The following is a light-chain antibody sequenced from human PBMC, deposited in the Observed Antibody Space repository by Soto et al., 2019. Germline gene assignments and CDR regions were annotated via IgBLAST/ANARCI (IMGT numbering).Light chain of an antibody. CDR2: ANT. V-gene: IGLV1-40*01. CDR3: QSYDSSLSGVV. J-gene: IGLJ2*01. Sequence: QSVLTQPPSVSGAPGQRVTTSCTGSSSNFGAGYDVHWYHQIPGTAPKLLIYANTNRPSGVPDRFSGSKSGTSASLAITGLQAEDEGDYYCQSYDSSLSGVVFGGGTKLTVL. CDR1: SSNFGAGYD.